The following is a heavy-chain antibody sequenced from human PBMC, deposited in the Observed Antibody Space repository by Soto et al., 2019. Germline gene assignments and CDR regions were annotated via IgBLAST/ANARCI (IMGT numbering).Heavy chain of an antibody. J-gene: IGHJ4*02. CDR1: GYGFTTYG. Sequence: QLHLVQSGAEVKKPGASVKVSCKGSGYGFTTYGITWVRQAPGQGLEWMAWISAHNGNTNYAQKLQGRVTVTRDTSTSTAYMELMSLRSDDTAVYYCARGRYGDYWGQGALVTVSS. CDR2: ISAHNGNT. D-gene: IGHD1-1*01. CDR3: ARGRYGDY. V-gene: IGHV1-18*01.